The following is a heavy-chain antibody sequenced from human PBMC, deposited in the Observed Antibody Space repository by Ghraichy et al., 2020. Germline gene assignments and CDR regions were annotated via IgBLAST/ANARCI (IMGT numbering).Heavy chain of an antibody. V-gene: IGHV3-11*05. Sequence: GGSLRLSCAASGFTFSDYYMSWIRQAPGKGLEWVSYISSSSYTNYADPVKGRFTISRDNAKNSLYLQMNSLRAEDTAVYYCASEAARTYWYFDLWGRGTLVTVSS. CDR1: GFTFSDYY. D-gene: IGHD6-6*01. J-gene: IGHJ2*01. CDR2: ISSSSYT. CDR3: ASEAARTYWYFDL.